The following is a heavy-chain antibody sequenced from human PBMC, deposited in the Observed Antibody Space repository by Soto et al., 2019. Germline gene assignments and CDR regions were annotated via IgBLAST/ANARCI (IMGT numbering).Heavy chain of an antibody. Sequence: QVQLVQSGAEVKKPGASVKVSCKASGYTFTSYGISWVRQAPGQGLEWMGWISAYNGNTNYEQKLQGRVTMTTVTSTRRPYRELRSLRSDDPAVYYCAGPTRYWSSTSSYGFDYWGQGTLVTVCS. J-gene: IGHJ4*02. CDR2: ISAYNGNT. V-gene: IGHV1-18*01. CDR3: AGPTRYWSSTSSYGFDY. CDR1: GYTFTSYG. D-gene: IGHD2-2*01.